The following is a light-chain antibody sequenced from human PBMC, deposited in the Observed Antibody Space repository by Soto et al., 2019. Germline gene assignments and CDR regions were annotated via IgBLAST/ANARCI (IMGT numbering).Light chain of an antibody. CDR3: QQLQRTPFT. CDR1: QDISRY. CDR2: GAS. Sequence: HLTQSPSSLSASVGDRVTITCRAIQDISRYLAWYQQRAGKAPKLLIYGASTLQSGVPSRFSGSGSGTEFTLTISSLQPEDFATYHCQQLQRTPFTFGPGTTVDV. V-gene: IGKV1-9*01. J-gene: IGKJ3*01.